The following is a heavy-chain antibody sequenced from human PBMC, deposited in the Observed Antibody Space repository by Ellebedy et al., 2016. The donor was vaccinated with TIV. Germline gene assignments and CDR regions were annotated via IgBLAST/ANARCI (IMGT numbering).Heavy chain of an antibody. D-gene: IGHD2/OR15-2a*01. CDR1: GGPINSTNYY. Sequence: MPSETLSLTCTVSGGPINSTNYYWGWIRQSPGKGLEWIGSFYYSGSTYYNPSLTSRVTISVDASKNQFSLRLSSVTAADTAVYYCARHTSMAPSFVDWGQGTLVTVSS. J-gene: IGHJ4*02. V-gene: IGHV4-39*01. CDR3: ARHTSMAPSFVD. CDR2: FYYSGST.